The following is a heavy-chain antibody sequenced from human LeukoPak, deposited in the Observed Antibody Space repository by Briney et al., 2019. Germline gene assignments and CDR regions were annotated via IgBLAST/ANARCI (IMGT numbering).Heavy chain of an antibody. CDR3: ARGRYSYYDY. V-gene: IGHV3-48*01. Sequence: PGGSLRLSCAASGFTFSNYRMNWVRQAPGKGLEWVSYISSSSSTIYYADSVKGRFTISRDNAKNSLYLQMNSLRAEDTAVYYCARGRYSYYDYWGQGTLVTVSS. CDR2: ISSSSSTI. D-gene: IGHD5-18*01. CDR1: GFTFSNYR. J-gene: IGHJ4*02.